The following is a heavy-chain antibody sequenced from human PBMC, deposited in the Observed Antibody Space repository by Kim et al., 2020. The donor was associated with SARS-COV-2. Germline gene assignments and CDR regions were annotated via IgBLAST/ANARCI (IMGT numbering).Heavy chain of an antibody. V-gene: IGHV1-3*01. CDR2: INVGNGNT. D-gene: IGHD3-10*01. CDR1: GYTFSTYA. Sequence: ASVKVSCKASGYTFSTYAIHWVRQAPGQRLEWMGWINVGNGNTKYSQKFQGRVTITRDTSASTAYMELSSLRSEDTAVYYCARGRYGSGSYRIDYWGQGTLVTVSS. CDR3: ARGRYGSGSYRIDY. J-gene: IGHJ4*02.